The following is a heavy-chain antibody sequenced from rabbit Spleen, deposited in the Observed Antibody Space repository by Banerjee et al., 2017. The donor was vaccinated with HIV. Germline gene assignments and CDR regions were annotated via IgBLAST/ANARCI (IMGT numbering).Heavy chain of an antibody. J-gene: IGHJ4*01. V-gene: IGHV1S45*01. CDR1: GIDFNSYG. CDR2: INIVTGKS. Sequence: QEQLVESGGGLVTLGGSLKLSCKASGIDFNSYGISWVRQAPGKGLEWIAYINIVTGKSVYASWAKGRFTMSRTSSTTVTLQMTSLTAADTATYFCARDLVAVIGWNFNLWGPGTLVTVS. D-gene: IGHD1-1*01. CDR3: ARDLVAVIGWNFNL.